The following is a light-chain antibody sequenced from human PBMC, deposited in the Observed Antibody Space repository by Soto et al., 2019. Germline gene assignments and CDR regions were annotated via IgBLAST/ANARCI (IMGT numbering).Light chain of an antibody. V-gene: IGKV1-39*01. Sequence: DIQMTQSPSSLSASVGDRVTITCRASQSITNYLNWYKQKPGKAPNLLIYGASNLQSGVPSRFSGSGSGTHFPLTISSLQPEDFATYFCLQTYSPPHAFGQGTKLEIK. CDR2: GAS. CDR1: QSITNY. J-gene: IGKJ2*01. CDR3: LQTYSPPHA.